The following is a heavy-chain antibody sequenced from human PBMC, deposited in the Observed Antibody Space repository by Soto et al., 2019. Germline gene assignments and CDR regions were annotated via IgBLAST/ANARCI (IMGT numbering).Heavy chain of an antibody. D-gene: IGHD2-21*01. J-gene: IGHJ3*02. CDR2: IKQDGSER. Sequence: EVQLVESGGGLVQPGGSLRLSCAASGFTLSVYWMNWVRQAPGKGLEWVANIKQDGSERNYVDSVKGRFTISRDNAKNSLYLQMNSLGADDTAVYYCLITTSDCGICGQGTLVTVSS. V-gene: IGHV3-7*01. CDR1: GFTLSVYW. CDR3: LITTSDCGI.